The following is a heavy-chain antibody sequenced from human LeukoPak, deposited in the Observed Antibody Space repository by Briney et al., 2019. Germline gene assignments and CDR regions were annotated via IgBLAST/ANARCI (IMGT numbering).Heavy chain of an antibody. V-gene: IGHV3-23*01. D-gene: IGHD3-16*02. CDR2: ISGSGGST. CDR1: GFTFSSYA. Sequence: PGGSLRLSCAASGFTFSSYAMSWVRQAPGKGLEWVSAISGSGGSTYYADSVKGRFTISRDNSKNTLYLQMNSLRAEGTAVYYCVYDYIWGSYRSAYYFDYWGQGTLVTVSS. J-gene: IGHJ4*02. CDR3: VYDYIWGSYRSAYYFDY.